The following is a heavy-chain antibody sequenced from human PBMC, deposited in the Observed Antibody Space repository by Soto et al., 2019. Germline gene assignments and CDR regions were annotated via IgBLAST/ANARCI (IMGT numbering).Heavy chain of an antibody. CDR2: IHPSGGGT. J-gene: IGHJ4*02. CDR3: ARGCHIAVVTDSFDY. V-gene: IGHV1-46*02. D-gene: IGHD2-21*02. CDR1: GYTFNTYY. Sequence: QVQLVQSGAEVRKPGASVKVSCKPSGYTFNTYYLHWLRQAPGQALDWMRGIHPSGGGTTYAQKFLGRVTVTRDTSTTTIFMELSSLISDDTAVYYCARGCHIAVVTDSFDYWGQGTLVTVSS.